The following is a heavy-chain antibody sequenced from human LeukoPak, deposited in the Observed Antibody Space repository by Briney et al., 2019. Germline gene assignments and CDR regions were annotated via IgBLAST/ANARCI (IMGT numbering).Heavy chain of an antibody. V-gene: IGHV4-34*01. CDR1: GGSFSNHY. J-gene: IGHJ4*02. CDR3: ARLPGVVDFDS. D-gene: IGHD2-21*01. Sequence: PSETLSLTCAVYGGSFSNHYWTWFRQSPGKGLGWIGEINQSGNTNYNPSLKSRVTMSVDTSKNQFSLKLSSVTAADTAVYYCARLPGVVDFDSWGQGTLVTVSS. CDR2: INQSGNT.